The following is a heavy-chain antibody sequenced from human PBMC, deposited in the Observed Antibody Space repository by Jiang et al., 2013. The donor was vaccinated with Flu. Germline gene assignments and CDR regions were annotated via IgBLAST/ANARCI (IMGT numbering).Heavy chain of an antibody. CDR1: GGSISSSSYY. CDR3: ARPASHYDYVWGSYRSDAFDI. J-gene: IGHJ3*02. V-gene: IGHV4-39*01. D-gene: IGHD3-16*02. CDR2: IYYSGST. Sequence: ETLSLTCTVSGGSISSSSYYWGWIRQPPGKGLEWIGSIYYSGSTYYNPSLKSRVTISVDTSKNQFSLKLSSVTAADTAVYYCARPASHYDYVWGSYRSDAFDIWGQGTMVTVSS.